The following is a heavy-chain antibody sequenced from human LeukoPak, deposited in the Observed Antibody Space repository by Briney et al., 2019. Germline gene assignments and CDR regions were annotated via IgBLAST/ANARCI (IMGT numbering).Heavy chain of an antibody. J-gene: IGHJ6*03. CDR3: ARDTGSWTDYYYYYMDV. V-gene: IGHV3-11*01. Sequence: GGSLRLSCAAPGFTFSDYYMSWIRQAPGKGLEWVSYISSSGSTIYYADSVKGRFTISRDNAKNSLYLQMNSLRAEDTAVYYCARDTGSWTDYYYYYMDVWGKGTTVTVSS. D-gene: IGHD6-13*01. CDR2: ISSSGSTI. CDR1: GFTFSDYY.